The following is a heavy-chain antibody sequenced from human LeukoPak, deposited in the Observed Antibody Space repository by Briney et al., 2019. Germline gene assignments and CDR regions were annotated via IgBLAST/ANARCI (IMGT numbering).Heavy chain of an antibody. D-gene: IGHD5-12*01. CDR1: GFTFRSYW. CDR2: INQGGSVK. CDR3: ARVGYSGWNLEY. Sequence: PGGXLRLSCAASGFTFRSYWMSWVRQAPGKGLEWVANINQGGSVKYYVDSVKGRFTISRDDAKNSLYVQMNSLRDEDTAVYYCARVGYSGWNLEYWGQGTLVTVSS. J-gene: IGHJ4*02. V-gene: IGHV3-7*01.